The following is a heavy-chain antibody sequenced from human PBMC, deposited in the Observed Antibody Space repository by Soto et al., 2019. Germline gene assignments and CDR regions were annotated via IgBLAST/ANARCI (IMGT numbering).Heavy chain of an antibody. CDR3: ARHYGSGLYYYYYMDV. D-gene: IGHD3-10*01. V-gene: IGHV4-59*08. J-gene: IGHJ6*03. Sequence: SETLSLTCTVSGGSISSYYWSWIRQPPGKGLEWIGYIYYSGSTNYNPSLKSRVTISVDTSKNQFSLKLSSVTAADTAVYYCARHYGSGLYYYYYMDVWGKGTTVTVSS. CDR1: GGSISSYY. CDR2: IYYSGST.